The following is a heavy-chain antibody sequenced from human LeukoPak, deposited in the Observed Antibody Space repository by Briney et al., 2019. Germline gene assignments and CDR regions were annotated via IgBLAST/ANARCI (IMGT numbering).Heavy chain of an antibody. V-gene: IGHV3-15*01. CDR1: GFTFSHAW. Sequence: GGSLRLSCAASGFTFSHAWMSWVRQAPEKGLEWVGRIKSKTDGGTTDYAASVKGRFTISRDDSKNTLYLQMNSLKTEDTAVYYCTVVNYGSGSYPLGYWGQGTLVTVSS. CDR3: TVVNYGSGSYPLGY. D-gene: IGHD3-10*01. CDR2: IKSKTDGGTT. J-gene: IGHJ4*02.